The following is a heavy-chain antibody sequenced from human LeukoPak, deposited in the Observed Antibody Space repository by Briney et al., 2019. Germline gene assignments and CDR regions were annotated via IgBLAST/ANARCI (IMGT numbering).Heavy chain of an antibody. CDR1: GGSLSGYY. D-gene: IGHD5-24*01. CDR3: AREGLRNVHNPLGY. J-gene: IGHJ4*02. CDR2: IKQSERT. V-gene: IGHV4-34*01. Sequence: PSETLSLTCAVYGGSLSGYYWTWVRQPPGKGLEWIGEIKQSERTNYSPSLRSRVTISIDTSKNQFSLKLTSVTAADTAVYYCAREGLRNVHNPLGYWGQGTLVTVPS.